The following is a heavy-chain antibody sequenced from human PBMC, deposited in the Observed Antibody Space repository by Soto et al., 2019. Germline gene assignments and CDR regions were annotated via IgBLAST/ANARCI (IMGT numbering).Heavy chain of an antibody. V-gene: IGHV4-59*01. J-gene: IGHJ3*02. CDR2: IYYSGST. D-gene: IGHD3-22*01. Sequence: SETLSLTCTVSGDSISSYYWSWIRQPPGKGLEWIGYIYYSGSTNYNPSLKSRVTISVDTSKNQFSLKLSSVIAADTAVYYCARSGSSDHDDAFDIWGQGTMVTVSS. CDR1: GDSISSYY. CDR3: ARSGSSDHDDAFDI.